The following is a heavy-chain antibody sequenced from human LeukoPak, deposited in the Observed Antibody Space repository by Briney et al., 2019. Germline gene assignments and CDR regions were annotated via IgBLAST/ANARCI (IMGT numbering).Heavy chain of an antibody. CDR2: LNLEDGEI. CDR3: AMYYYTSGSYTTNY. V-gene: IGHV1-24*01. Sequence: GASVNLSCKVSGYSLIELSLHWVRQAHGTGLEWMGGLNLEDGEIIYAQKLQGRVTMIEDTSTDTAYMQLSSLRSEDTAVYYCAMYYYTSGSYTTNYWGQGTLVTVSS. J-gene: IGHJ4*02. D-gene: IGHD3-10*01. CDR1: GYSLIELS.